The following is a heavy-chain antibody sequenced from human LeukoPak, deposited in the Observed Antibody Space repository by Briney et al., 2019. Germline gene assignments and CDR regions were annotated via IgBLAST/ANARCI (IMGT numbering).Heavy chain of an antibody. J-gene: IGHJ4*02. V-gene: IGHV4-34*01. D-gene: IGHD1-26*01. CDR2: IDHSGSA. CDR1: DGSFGAHY. CDR3: AREASGSPDYFDS. Sequence: PSETLSLTCAVYDGSFGAHYWSWIRQPPGKGLEWIGEIDHSGSANYNPSLKSRVTISVATSKNQFSLKLNSVTAADTAVYYCAREASGSPDYFDSWGQGSLVTVSS.